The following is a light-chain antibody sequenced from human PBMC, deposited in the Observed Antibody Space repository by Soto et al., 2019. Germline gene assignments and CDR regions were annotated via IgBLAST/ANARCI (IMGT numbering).Light chain of an antibody. Sequence: NFMLTQPHSVSESPGKTVTISCTRSSGSIASNYVQWYQQRPGSSPTTVIYEDNQRPSGVPDRFSGSIDSSSNSASLTLSGLKTEDEADYYCQSYDSSNVFGTGTKLTVL. CDR1: SGSIASNY. J-gene: IGLJ1*01. CDR3: QSYDSSNV. CDR2: EDN. V-gene: IGLV6-57*01.